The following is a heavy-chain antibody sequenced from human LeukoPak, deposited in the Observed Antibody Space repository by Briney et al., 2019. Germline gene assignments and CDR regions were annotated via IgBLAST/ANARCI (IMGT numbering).Heavy chain of an antibody. V-gene: IGHV3-23*01. CDR2: ISGSGGST. CDR1: GFTFSSYG. J-gene: IGHJ6*04. CDR3: ATFKTGYYYGMDV. Sequence: GRSLRLSCAASGFTFSSYGMHWVRQATGKGLEWVSAISGSGGSTYYADSVKGRFTISRDNSKNTLYLQMNSLRAEDTAVYYCATFKTGYYYGMDVWGKGTTVTVSS. D-gene: IGHD1-14*01.